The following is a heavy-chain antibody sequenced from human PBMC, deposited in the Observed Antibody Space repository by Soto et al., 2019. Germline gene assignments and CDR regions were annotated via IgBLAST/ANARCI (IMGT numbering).Heavy chain of an antibody. CDR1: GFTFSDYY. CDR3: ARGLRFLEWLSPPHFDY. V-gene: IGHV3-11*01. J-gene: IGHJ4*02. CDR2: ISSSGSTI. Sequence: GGSLRLSCAASGFTFSDYYMSWIRQAPGKGLEWVSYISSSGSTIYYADSVKGRFTISRDNAKNSLYLQMNSLRAEDTAVYYCARGLRFLEWLSPPHFDYWGQGTLVTVSS. D-gene: IGHD3-3*01.